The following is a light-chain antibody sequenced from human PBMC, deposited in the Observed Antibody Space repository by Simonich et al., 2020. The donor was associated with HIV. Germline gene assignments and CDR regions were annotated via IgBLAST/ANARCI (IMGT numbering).Light chain of an antibody. CDR2: GAS. Sequence: DIQMTQSPSSLSASVGDRVTITCQASQDIDNSLNWYQQKPGKAPKLLIFGASNLETGVTSRFSGSASGTDFTFTISSLQPEDIATYYCQQYHHLPLTFAGGTKVEIK. J-gene: IGKJ4*01. CDR1: QDIDNS. V-gene: IGKV1-33*01. CDR3: QQYHHLPLT.